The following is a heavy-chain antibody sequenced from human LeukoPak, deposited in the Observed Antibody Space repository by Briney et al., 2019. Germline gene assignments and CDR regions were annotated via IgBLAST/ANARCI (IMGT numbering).Heavy chain of an antibody. V-gene: IGHV4-39*01. D-gene: IGHD2-15*01. CDR1: GGSISSSSYY. CDR2: IYYSGST. J-gene: IGHJ4*02. CDR3: ARHPFATPFDY. Sequence: PSETLSLTCTVSGGSISSSSYYWGWIRQPPGKGLEWIGSIYYSGSTYYNPSLKSRVTMSLDTSKSQFSPRLSSVTAADTAVYFCARHPFATPFDYWGPGTLVTVSS.